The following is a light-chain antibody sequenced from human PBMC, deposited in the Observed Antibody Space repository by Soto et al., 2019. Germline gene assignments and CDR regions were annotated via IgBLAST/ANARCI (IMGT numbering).Light chain of an antibody. V-gene: IGKV4-1*01. CDR1: QNLLYSSNKKNY. CDR3: QQYYSTPQT. Sequence: DIVMTQFPDSLAVSLGERATINCKSSQNLLYSSNKKNYMAWNQQKPGQPPKLLIYWASTRESGVPDRFSGSGSGTDFTLTISTLQAEDVAIYYCQQYYSTPQTFGQGTKLEI. J-gene: IGKJ2*01. CDR2: WAS.